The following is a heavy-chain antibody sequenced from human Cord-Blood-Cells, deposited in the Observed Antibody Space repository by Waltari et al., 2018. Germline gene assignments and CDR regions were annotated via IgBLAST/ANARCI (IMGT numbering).Heavy chain of an antibody. CDR1: GGPFSSYA. D-gene: IGHD6-6*01. V-gene: IGHV1-69*01. CDR2: IIPIIGTV. CDR3: ARDAPYSSSSGWFDP. Sequence: VQLWQSGAEVKNRGSSVKVSCAASGGPFSSYAISWVRQAPGQGLEWMGGIIPIIGTVNYAQKFQGRVTITADESASTAYMELSSLRSEDTAVYYCARDAPYSSSSGWFDPWGQGTLVTVSS. J-gene: IGHJ5*02.